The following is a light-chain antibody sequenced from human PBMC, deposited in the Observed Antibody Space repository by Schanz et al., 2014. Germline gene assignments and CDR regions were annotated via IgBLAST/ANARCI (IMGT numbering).Light chain of an antibody. CDR2: EDN. J-gene: IGLJ2*01. V-gene: IGLV3-1*01. Sequence: SYELTQPSSVSLSPGQTATITCSGDELGDKYACWYQKKPGQSPVLVIYEDNKRPSGIPERYSGSNSGNTATLTISGTQAMDEADYYCQAWDSSTVAFGGGTKLTVL. CDR3: QAWDSSTVA. CDR1: ELGDKY.